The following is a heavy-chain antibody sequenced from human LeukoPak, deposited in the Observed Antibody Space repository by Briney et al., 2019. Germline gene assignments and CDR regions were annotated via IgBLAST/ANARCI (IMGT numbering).Heavy chain of an antibody. D-gene: IGHD3-22*01. CDR3: ARAGEYYYDSSGYYFFDY. CDR1: GGSFSGYY. Sequence: SETLSLTCAVYGGSFSGYYWSWIRQPPGKGLEWIGEINHSGSTNYNPSLKSRVTISVDKSKNQFSLKLSSVTAADTAVYYCARAGEYYYDSSGYYFFDYWGQGTLVTVSS. V-gene: IGHV4-34*01. J-gene: IGHJ4*02. CDR2: INHSGST.